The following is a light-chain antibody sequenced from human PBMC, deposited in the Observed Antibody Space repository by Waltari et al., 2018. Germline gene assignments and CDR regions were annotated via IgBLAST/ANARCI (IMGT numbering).Light chain of an antibody. V-gene: IGLV1-47*01. Sequence: QSVLTQSPSASGPPGQRVTISCSGSSSNIGANHVYWYQQFPGPAPSLLTYRSYQRPSGVPDRFSGSKSGTSASLAISGLRSEDEADYYCATWDDSLNAWVFGGGTRLTAL. CDR3: ATWDDSLNAWV. CDR2: RSY. CDR1: SSNIGANH. J-gene: IGLJ3*02.